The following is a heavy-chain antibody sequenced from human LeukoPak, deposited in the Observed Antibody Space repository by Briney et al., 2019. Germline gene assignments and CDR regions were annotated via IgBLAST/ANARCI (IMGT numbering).Heavy chain of an antibody. D-gene: IGHD3-10*01. CDR2: VRFDGNDK. CDR1: GFTFSSYE. J-gene: IGHJ5*02. V-gene: IGHV3-30*02. CDR3: AKDLMRDRWFGES. Sequence: GGSLRLSCAASGFTFSSYEMNWVRQAPGKGLEWVAFVRFDGNDKFYADSVKGRFTISRDTSKNTLYLQMTSLTPEDTAVYYCAKDLMRDRWFGESWGQGTLVSVSS.